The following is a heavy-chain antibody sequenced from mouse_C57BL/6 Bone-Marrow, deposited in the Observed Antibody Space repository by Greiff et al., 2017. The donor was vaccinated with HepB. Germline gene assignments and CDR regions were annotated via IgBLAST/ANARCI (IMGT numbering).Heavy chain of an antibody. D-gene: IGHD1-1*01. V-gene: IGHV7-1*01. Sequence: EVNVVESGGGLVQSGRSLRLSCATSGFTFSDFYMEWVRQAPGKGLEWIAASRNKANDYTTEYSASVKGRFIVSRDTSQSILYLQMNALRAEDTAIYYCARDIYGSSSPGAMDYWGQGTSVTVSS. CDR1: GFTFSDFY. CDR3: ARDIYGSSSPGAMDY. CDR2: SRNKANDYTT. J-gene: IGHJ4*01.